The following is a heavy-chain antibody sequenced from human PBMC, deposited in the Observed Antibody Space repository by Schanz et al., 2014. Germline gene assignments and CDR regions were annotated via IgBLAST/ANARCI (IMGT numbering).Heavy chain of an antibody. Sequence: VQLVESGGGVVQPGGSLRLSCAASGFTFSSYSMHWVRQAPGKGLEWVANIKQHGSVKNYVDSVRGRFTISRDSARNSLYLQMNSLRAEDTAVYYCAKGFGGYDLVLDYWGQGTLVTVSS. D-gene: IGHD5-12*01. CDR3: AKGFGGYDLVLDY. CDR2: IKQHGSVK. V-gene: IGHV3-7*01. CDR1: GFTFSSYS. J-gene: IGHJ4*02.